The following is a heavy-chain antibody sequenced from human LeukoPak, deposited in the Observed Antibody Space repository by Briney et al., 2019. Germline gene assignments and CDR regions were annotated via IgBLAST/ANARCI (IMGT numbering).Heavy chain of an antibody. CDR1: GVSISSHF. D-gene: IGHD5-18*01. Sequence: PSETLSLTCTVSGVSISSHFWSWVRQPPGKGLELIAYIYSTGNINYNPSLKSRVSMSVDTSKNQFSLNLNSVTAADTAVYYCARGNVNTAWNYFGMDVWGQGTTVTVSS. J-gene: IGHJ6*02. CDR3: ARGNVNTAWNYFGMDV. V-gene: IGHV4-59*11. CDR2: IYSTGNI.